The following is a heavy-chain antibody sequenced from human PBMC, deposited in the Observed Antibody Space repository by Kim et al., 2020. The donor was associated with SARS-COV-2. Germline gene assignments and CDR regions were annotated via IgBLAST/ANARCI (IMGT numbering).Heavy chain of an antibody. D-gene: IGHD4-17*01. CDR2: IYYSGST. J-gene: IGHJ3*02. V-gene: IGHV4-59*13. CDR1: GGSISSYY. Sequence: SETLSLTCTVSGGSISSYYWSWIRQPPGKGLEWIGYIYYSGSTNYNPSLKSRVTISVDTSKNQFSLKLSSVTAADTAVYYCARDGRDYGDYLDAFDIWGQGTMVTVSS. CDR3: ARDGRDYGDYLDAFDI.